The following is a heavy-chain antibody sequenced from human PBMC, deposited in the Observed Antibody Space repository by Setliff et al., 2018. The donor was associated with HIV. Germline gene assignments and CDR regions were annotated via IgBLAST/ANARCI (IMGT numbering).Heavy chain of an antibody. CDR1: GGPISSGGFY. CDR2: IYNTGST. V-gene: IGHV4-31*03. Sequence: SETLSLTCTVTGGPISSGGFYWTWIRQHPGKGLEWIGYIYNTGSTYHSPSLESRVTISIDTSKNQFSLKLSSATAADTAVYYCARFKYYYDSSGYFYNWFDPWGQGTLVTVSS. J-gene: IGHJ5*02. D-gene: IGHD3-22*01. CDR3: ARFKYYYDSSGYFYNWFDP.